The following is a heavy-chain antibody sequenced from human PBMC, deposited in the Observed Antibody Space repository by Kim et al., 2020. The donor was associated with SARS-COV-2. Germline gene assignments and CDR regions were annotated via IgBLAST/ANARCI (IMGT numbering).Heavy chain of an antibody. CDR3: AKDGAEYCSGGSCYGY. Sequence: SVKGRFTISRDNSKNTLYLQMNSLRAKDTAVYYCAKDGAEYCSGGSCYGYWGQGTLVTVSS. V-gene: IGHV3-30*02. D-gene: IGHD2-15*01. J-gene: IGHJ4*02.